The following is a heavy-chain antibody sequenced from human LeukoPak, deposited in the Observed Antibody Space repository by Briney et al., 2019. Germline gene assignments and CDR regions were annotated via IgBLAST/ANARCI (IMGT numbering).Heavy chain of an antibody. CDR3: ARAYSGSYWDYYYYGMDV. J-gene: IGHJ6*02. CDR2: ISSSSSTI. Sequence: GGSLRLSCAASGFTFRSYSMNWVRQAPGKGLEWVSYISSSSSTIYYADSVKGRFTISRDNAKNSLYLQMNSLRDEDTAVYYCARAYSGSYWDYYYYGMDVWGQGTTVTVSS. D-gene: IGHD1-26*01. CDR1: GFTFRSYS. V-gene: IGHV3-48*02.